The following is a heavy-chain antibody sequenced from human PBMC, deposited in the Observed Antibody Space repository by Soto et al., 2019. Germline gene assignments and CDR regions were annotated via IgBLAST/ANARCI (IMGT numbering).Heavy chain of an antibody. CDR1: GFTFSSYG. CDR2: IWYDGSNK. V-gene: IGHV3-33*01. CDR3: ARDPLIRAAAGKFPPTGRNWFDP. D-gene: IGHD6-13*01. J-gene: IGHJ5*02. Sequence: PGGSLRLSCAASGFTFSSYGMHWVRQAPGKGLEWVAVIWYDGSNKYYADSVKGRFTISRDNSKNTLYLQMNSLRAEDTAVYYCARDPLIRAAAGKFPPTGRNWFDPWGQGTLVTVSS.